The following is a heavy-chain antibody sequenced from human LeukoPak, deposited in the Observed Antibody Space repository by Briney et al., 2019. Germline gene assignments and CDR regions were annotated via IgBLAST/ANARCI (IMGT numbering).Heavy chain of an antibody. J-gene: IGHJ4*02. D-gene: IGHD3-22*01. CDR1: GGTFSSYA. CDR2: IIPILGIA. Sequence: ASVKVSCKASGGTFSSYAISWVRQAPGQGLEWMGRIIPILGIANYAQKFQGRVTITADKSTSTAYMELSSLRSEDTAVYYCARDGGDGTGYYYGYWGQGALVTVSS. CDR3: ARDGGDGTGYYYGY. V-gene: IGHV1-69*04.